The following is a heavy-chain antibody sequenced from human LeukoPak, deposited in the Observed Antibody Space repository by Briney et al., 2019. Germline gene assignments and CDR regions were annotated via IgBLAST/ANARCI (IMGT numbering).Heavy chain of an antibody. V-gene: IGHV7-4-1*02. J-gene: IGHJ4*02. CDR3: AIDQPVAGVSNFDS. CDR1: GYTFTRYA. Sequence: ASVKVSCKASGYTFTRYAMNWLRQAPGQGLEWMGWINPNTGDPTYAQAFTGRFVFSLDTSVSTAYLQISSLNTEDTAVYYCAIDQPVAGVSNFDSWGQGTLVTVSS. D-gene: IGHD6-19*01. CDR2: INPNTGDP.